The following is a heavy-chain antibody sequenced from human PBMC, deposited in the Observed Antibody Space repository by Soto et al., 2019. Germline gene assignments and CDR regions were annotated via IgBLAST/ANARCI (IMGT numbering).Heavy chain of an antibody. CDR1: GDSISSGDYY. J-gene: IGHJ4*02. Sequence: SETLSLTCTVSGDSISSGDYYWSWIRQPPGKGLEWIGYIYYSGSTYYNPSLKSRVTISVDTSKNQFSLKLSSVTAADTAVYYCTTDPVTMIVVVPSSGWGQGTLVTVSS. V-gene: IGHV4-30-4*01. CDR3: TTDPVTMIVVVPSSG. CDR2: IYYSGST. D-gene: IGHD3-22*01.